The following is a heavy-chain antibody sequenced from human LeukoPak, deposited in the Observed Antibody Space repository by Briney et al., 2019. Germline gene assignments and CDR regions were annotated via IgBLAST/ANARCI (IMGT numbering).Heavy chain of an antibody. V-gene: IGHV3-23*01. J-gene: IGHJ4*02. CDR3: AKGTGSGWYEYFDY. Sequence: QPGGSLRLSCAASGFTFSSYTLSWVRQAPGKWLEWVSGISGSGGNTYYAASVKGRFTISRDNSKNTLYLHMNSLRAEHTAVYYCAKGTGSGWYEYFDYWGQGTLVTVSS. CDR2: ISGSGGNT. CDR1: GFTFSSYT. D-gene: IGHD6-19*01.